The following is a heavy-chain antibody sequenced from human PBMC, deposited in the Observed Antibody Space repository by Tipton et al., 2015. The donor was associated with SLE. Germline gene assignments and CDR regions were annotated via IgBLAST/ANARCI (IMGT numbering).Heavy chain of an antibody. CDR1: GYSIRSGYY. J-gene: IGHJ4*02. Sequence: TLSLTCTVSGYSIRSGYYWGWIRQPPGERLEWIANIYYDGNTFYSPSLKSRLTISVDTSNNQFSLKLTSVTATDTAVYYCARRSLSGWYFDYCGQGTLVTVSS. D-gene: IGHD6-19*01. CDR3: ARRSLSGWYFDY. V-gene: IGHV4-38-2*02. CDR2: IYYDGNT.